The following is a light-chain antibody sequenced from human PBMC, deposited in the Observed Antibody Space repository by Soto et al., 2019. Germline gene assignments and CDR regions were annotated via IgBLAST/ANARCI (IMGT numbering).Light chain of an antibody. CDR2: SNN. CDR3: AAWDDRLNGDG. J-gene: IGLJ1*01. CDR1: SSNIGSNA. V-gene: IGLV1-44*01. Sequence: QSVLAQPPSASGTPGQRVTISCSGSSSNIGSNAVNWYQQLPGTAPKLLIYSNNQRPSGVPDRFSGSKSGTSASLAISGLQYEDEADYYCAAWDDRLNGDGFGIGTKVTVL.